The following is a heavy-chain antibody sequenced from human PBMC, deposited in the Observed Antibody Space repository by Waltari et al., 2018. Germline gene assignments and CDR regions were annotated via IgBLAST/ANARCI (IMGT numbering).Heavy chain of an antibody. D-gene: IGHD6-6*01. CDR2: ISSSSSYI. CDR3: ARDFMYSSSSSDY. V-gene: IGHV3-21*03. Sequence: EVQLVESGGGLVKPGGSLRLSCAASGFTFSSSSMNWVRQAPGKGLEWVSSISSSSSYIYYADSVKGRFTISRDNAKNSLYLQMNSLRAEDTAVYYCARDFMYSSSSSDYWGQGTLVTVSS. CDR1: GFTFSSSS. J-gene: IGHJ4*02.